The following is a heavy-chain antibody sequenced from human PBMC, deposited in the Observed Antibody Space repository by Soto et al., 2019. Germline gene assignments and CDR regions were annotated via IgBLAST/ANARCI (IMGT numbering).Heavy chain of an antibody. CDR1: GYTFTSYA. J-gene: IGHJ6*02. V-gene: IGHV1-3*01. CDR2: INAGNGNT. Sequence: ASVKVSCKASGYTFTSYAMHWVRQAPGQRLEWMGWINAGNGNTKYPQKFQGRVTITRDTSASTAYMELSSLRSEDTAVYYCAREDYYYGMDVWGQGTTVTVSS. CDR3: AREDYYYGMDV.